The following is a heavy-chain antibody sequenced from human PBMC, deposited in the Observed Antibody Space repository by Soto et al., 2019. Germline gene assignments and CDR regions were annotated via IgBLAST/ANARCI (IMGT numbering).Heavy chain of an antibody. V-gene: IGHV1-69*13. CDR2: IIPIFGTA. D-gene: IGHD3-16*02. CDR3: ARDARVWGSYRYTYLFDY. CDR1: GGTFSSYA. J-gene: IGHJ4*02. Sequence: SVKVSCKASGGTFSSYAISWVRQAPGQGLEWMGGIIPIFGTANYAQKFQGRVTITADESTSTAYMELSSLRSEDTAVYYCARDARVWGSYRYTYLFDYWGQGTLVTVS.